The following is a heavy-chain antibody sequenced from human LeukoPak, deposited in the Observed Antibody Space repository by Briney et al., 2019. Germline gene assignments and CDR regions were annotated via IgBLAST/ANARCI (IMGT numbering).Heavy chain of an antibody. CDR1: GFTFGTYP. Sequence: GGSLRLSCSAYGFTFGTYPMHWVRQAPGKGLEYVSGVSSNGVGTYYAESVKGRFSISRDNSRNTLYLQMSRLRTEDTALFYCVIMTAAGGPFDNWGQGTLVTVSS. V-gene: IGHV3-64D*06. D-gene: IGHD6-13*01. CDR3: VIMTAAGGPFDN. J-gene: IGHJ4*02. CDR2: VSSNGVGT.